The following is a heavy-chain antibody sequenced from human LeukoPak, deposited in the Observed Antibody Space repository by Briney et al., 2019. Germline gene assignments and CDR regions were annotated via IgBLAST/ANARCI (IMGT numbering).Heavy chain of an antibody. CDR2: TYYRSKWYN. Sequence: SQTLSLTCAISGDSVSSNSAAWHWIRQSPSRGLEWLGRTYYRSKWYNDYAVSVKSRITINPDTSKNQFSLQLNSVTPEDTAVYYCARVGGRINYYGSGSYYPFDYWGQGTLVTVSS. CDR1: GDSVSSNSAA. J-gene: IGHJ4*02. V-gene: IGHV6-1*01. D-gene: IGHD3-10*01. CDR3: ARVGGRINYYGSGSYYPFDY.